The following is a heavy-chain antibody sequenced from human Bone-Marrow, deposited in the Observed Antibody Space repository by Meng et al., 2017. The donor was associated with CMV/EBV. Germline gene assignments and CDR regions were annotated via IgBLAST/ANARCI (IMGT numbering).Heavy chain of an antibody. CDR1: GFTFSSYS. CDR2: ISSSSSYI. D-gene: IGHD3-22*01. CDR3: ARDPGSGYLSPFDY. J-gene: IGHJ4*02. V-gene: IGHV3-21*01. Sequence: GGSLRLSCAASGFTFSSYSMNWVRQAPGKGLEWVSSISSSSSYIYYADSVKGRFTISRDNAKNSLYLQMNRLRAEDTAVYYCARDPGSGYLSPFDYWGQGTLVTVSS.